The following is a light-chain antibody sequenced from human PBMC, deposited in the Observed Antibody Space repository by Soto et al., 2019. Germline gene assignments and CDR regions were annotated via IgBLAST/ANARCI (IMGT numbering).Light chain of an antibody. CDR2: KAS. CDR1: QSISSW. Sequence: DIQMTQSPSTLCDSVGDRVTISCRASQSISSWLAWYQQKPGKAPKLLIYKASTLKSGVPSRFSGSGAGTEFTLTISSLQPDDFATYYCQQYNSYSRTFGQGTKVDIK. J-gene: IGKJ1*01. CDR3: QQYNSYSRT. V-gene: IGKV1-5*03.